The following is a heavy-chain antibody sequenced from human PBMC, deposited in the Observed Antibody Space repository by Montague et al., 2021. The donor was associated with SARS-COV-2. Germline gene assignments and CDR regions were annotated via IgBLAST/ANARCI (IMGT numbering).Heavy chain of an antibody. Sequence: SETLSLTCAVSGGSFTDYYWSWIRQPPGKGLEWIGEINHRGTSNXNPSLKSRVSISVDTSKNQFSLYLGSVTAADTAVYYCARGRQHFNIIVVVMTGGEYDYWAQGTLVTVSS. V-gene: IGHV4-34*01. J-gene: IGHJ4*02. CDR3: ARGRQHFNIIVVVMTGGEYDY. CDR1: GGSFTDYY. D-gene: IGHD3-22*01. CDR2: INHRGTS.